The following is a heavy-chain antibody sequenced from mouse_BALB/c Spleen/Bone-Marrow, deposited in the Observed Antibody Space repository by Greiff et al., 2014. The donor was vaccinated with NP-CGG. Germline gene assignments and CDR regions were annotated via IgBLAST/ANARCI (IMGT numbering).Heavy chain of an antibody. V-gene: IGHV2-9*02. J-gene: IGHJ4*01. CDR3: SRITTATGAMDY. CDR1: GFSLTSYG. D-gene: IGHD1-2*01. CDR2: IWADGGT. Sequence: QVQLQQPGPGLVAPSQSLSITCTVSGFSLTSYGVHWVRQPPGKGLEWLGVIWADGGTNYNSALMSRLSISKDNSKSQVFLKMNSLQTDDTAMYYCSRITTATGAMDYWGQGTSVTVSS.